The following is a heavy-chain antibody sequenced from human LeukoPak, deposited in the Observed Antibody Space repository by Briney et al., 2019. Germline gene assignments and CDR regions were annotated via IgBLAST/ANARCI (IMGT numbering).Heavy chain of an antibody. CDR3: ARDGGDAKYYYDSSGYLP. D-gene: IGHD3-22*01. V-gene: IGHV3-48*03. Sequence: GGSLRLSCAASGFTFSSCEMNWVRQAPGKGLEWVSYISSSGSTIYYADSVKGRFTISRDNAKNSLYLQMNSLRAEDTAVYYCARDGGDAKYYYDSSGYLPWGQGTLVTVSS. J-gene: IGHJ5*02. CDR2: ISSSGSTI. CDR1: GFTFSSCE.